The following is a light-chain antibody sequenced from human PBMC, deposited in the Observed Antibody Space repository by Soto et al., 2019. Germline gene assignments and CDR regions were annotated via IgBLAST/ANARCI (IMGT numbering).Light chain of an antibody. CDR1: QSLLHSNGYNY. CDR3: MQALQTPLT. Sequence: DIVMTQSPLSLPVTPGEPASISCRSSQSLLHSNGYNYLDWYLQKPGQSPQLLIYLGSNRASGVPDGFSGRGSGTDFTLTISRVEAEDVGVYYCMQALQTPLTFGPGTKVDI. V-gene: IGKV2-28*01. CDR2: LGS. J-gene: IGKJ3*01.